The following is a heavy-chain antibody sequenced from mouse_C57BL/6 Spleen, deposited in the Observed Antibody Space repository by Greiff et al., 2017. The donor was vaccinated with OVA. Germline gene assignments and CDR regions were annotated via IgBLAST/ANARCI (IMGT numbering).Heavy chain of an antibody. J-gene: IGHJ1*03. CDR3: ARLRYGSSYEYFDV. V-gene: IGHV1-39*01. Sequence: VQLQQSGPELVKPGASVKISCKASGYSFTDYNMNWVKQSNGKSLEWIGLINPNYGTTSYNQKFKGKATLTVDQSSSTAYMQLNSLTSEDSAVYYCARLRYGSSYEYFDVWGTGTTVTVSS. CDR1: GYSFTDYN. CDR2: INPNYGTT. D-gene: IGHD1-1*01.